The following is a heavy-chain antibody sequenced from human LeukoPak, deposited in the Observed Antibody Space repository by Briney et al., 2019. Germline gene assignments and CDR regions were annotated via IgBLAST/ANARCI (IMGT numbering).Heavy chain of an antibody. V-gene: IGHV3-23*01. Sequence: GGSLRLSCAASGFTLGSYAISWVRQAPGKGLEWVSSISDSGGSTYYADSVEGRFTISRDFSKNTLYVQMNSLRAEDTAVYYCAKERGNIAVGLDYWGQGTLVSVSS. J-gene: IGHJ4*02. D-gene: IGHD6-19*01. CDR2: ISDSGGST. CDR3: AKERGNIAVGLDY. CDR1: GFTLGSYA.